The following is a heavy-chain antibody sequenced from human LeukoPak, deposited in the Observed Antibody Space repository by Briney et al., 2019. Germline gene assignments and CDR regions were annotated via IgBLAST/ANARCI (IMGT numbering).Heavy chain of an antibody. Sequence: GRSLRLSCAASGFTFSSFGMHWVRQAPGKGLEWVAVIWYDGSDKYYADSVKGRCTISRDNSKNTLFLQMNSLRAEDTAVYSCARTPGQWLVDYWGQGTLVTVSS. CDR3: ARTPGQWLVDY. D-gene: IGHD3-22*01. CDR1: GFTFSSFG. CDR2: IWYDGSDK. V-gene: IGHV3-33*01. J-gene: IGHJ4*02.